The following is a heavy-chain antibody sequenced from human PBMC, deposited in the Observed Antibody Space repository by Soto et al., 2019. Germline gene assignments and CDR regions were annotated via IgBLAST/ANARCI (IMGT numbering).Heavy chain of an antibody. Sequence: SGYVSCNTSGGPISSHAMPWVRQAPGQGLEWMGGIIPLFGNINDAQKLQGRVTITADKSTTTAYMELSSLRSEDTAVYSCARDKSAESSGYRYYFDYWGQGILVPLYS. V-gene: IGHV1-69*06. D-gene: IGHD3-22*01. CDR1: GGPISSHA. CDR3: ARDKSAESSGYRYYFDY. CDR2: IIPLFGNI. J-gene: IGHJ4*02.